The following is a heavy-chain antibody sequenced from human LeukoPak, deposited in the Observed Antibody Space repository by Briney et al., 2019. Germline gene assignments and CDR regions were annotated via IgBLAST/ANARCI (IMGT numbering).Heavy chain of an antibody. Sequence: SETLSLTCTVSGGSISSSSYYWGWIRQPPGKGLDWIGSIYYSGSTYYNPSLKSRFTISVDTSKNQFSLKLSSVTAADTAVYYCARSSEGRYYYDSRGFSYYYYYMDVWGKGTTVTISS. J-gene: IGHJ6*03. V-gene: IGHV4-39*07. CDR1: GGSISSSSYY. CDR2: IYYSGST. D-gene: IGHD3-22*01. CDR3: ARSSEGRYYYDSRGFSYYYYYMDV.